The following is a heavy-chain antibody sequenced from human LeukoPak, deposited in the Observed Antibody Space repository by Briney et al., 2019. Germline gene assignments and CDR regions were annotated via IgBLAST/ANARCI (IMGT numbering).Heavy chain of an antibody. CDR3: ARGRYSSSWGGYYYYYMDV. Sequence: GGSLRLSCAASGFTFSSYEMNWVRQAPGKGLEWVSYISSSGSTIYYADSVKGRFTISRDNAKNSLYLQMNSLRAEDTAVYYCARGRYSSSWGGYYYYYMDVWGKGTTVTVSS. D-gene: IGHD6-13*01. V-gene: IGHV3-48*03. CDR1: GFTFSSYE. J-gene: IGHJ6*03. CDR2: ISSSGSTI.